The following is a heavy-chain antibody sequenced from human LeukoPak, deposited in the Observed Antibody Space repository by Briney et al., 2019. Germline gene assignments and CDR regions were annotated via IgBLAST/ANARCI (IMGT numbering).Heavy chain of an antibody. CDR3: ARVGYYGSGSYYNPTYYYYYYYMDV. Sequence: SETLSLTCTVSGGSISSYYWSWIRQPPGKGLEWIGYIYYSGSTNYNPSLKSRVTISVDTSENQFSLKLSSVPAGDTAVYYCARVGYYGSGSYYNPTYYYYYYYMDVWGKRATVSVSS. CDR2: IYYSGST. CDR1: GGSISSYY. V-gene: IGHV4-59*01. J-gene: IGHJ6*03. D-gene: IGHD3-10*01.